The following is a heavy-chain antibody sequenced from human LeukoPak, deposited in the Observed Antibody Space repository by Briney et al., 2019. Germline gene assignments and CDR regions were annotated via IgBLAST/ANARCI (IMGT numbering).Heavy chain of an antibody. V-gene: IGHV3-53*01. CDR3: ARDSRYYDILTGYSPFDY. CDR1: GFTVSSNY. D-gene: IGHD3-9*01. J-gene: IGHJ4*02. CDR2: IYSGGST. Sequence: GGSLRLSCAASGFTVSSNYMSWVRQAPGKGLEWVSVIYSGGSTYYADSVKGRFTISRDNAKNSLYLQMNSLRAEDTALYHCARDSRYYDILTGYSPFDYWGQGTLVTVSS.